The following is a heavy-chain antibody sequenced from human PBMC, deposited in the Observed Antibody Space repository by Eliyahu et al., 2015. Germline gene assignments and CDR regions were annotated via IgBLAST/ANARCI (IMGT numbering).Heavy chain of an antibody. J-gene: IGHJ4*02. D-gene: IGHD6-13*01. CDR1: GGSISSNTW. V-gene: IGHV4-4*02. CDR3: ARDLEGAGAATDN. Sequence: QVQLQESGPGLVKPSGTLSLTCAVSGGSISSNTWWTWVRQPPGKGLEWIGEIFHSGSTHYSPSLKSRVTISVDKSKNQFSLNLRSVTAADTAVYYCARDLEGAGAATDNWGQGTLVTVSS. CDR2: IFHSGST.